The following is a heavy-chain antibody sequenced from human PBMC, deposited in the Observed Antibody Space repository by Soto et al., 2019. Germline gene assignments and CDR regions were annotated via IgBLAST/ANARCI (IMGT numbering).Heavy chain of an antibody. Sequence: QVQLVQSGAEVKKPGSSVKVSCKASGGTFSSYAISWVRQAPGQGLEWMGGIIPIFGTANYAQKFQGRVTITADESTSTAYMELSSLRSEDTAVYYGARSRLLEWLTNYYYYGMDVWGQGTTVTVSS. CDR1: GGTFSSYA. CDR2: IIPIFGTA. J-gene: IGHJ6*02. V-gene: IGHV1-69*01. D-gene: IGHD3-3*01. CDR3: ARSRLLEWLTNYYYYGMDV.